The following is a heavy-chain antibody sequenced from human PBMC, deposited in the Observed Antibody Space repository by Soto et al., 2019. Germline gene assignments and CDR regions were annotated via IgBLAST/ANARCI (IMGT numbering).Heavy chain of an antibody. J-gene: IGHJ4*02. CDR2: ISYDGSNK. D-gene: IGHD3-22*01. Sequence: PGGSLRLSCAASGFTFRRYCMHGVRQALGKGLAWVAVISYDGSNKYYADSVKCRFTISSDTSKITQYLQMTTQRAEYRAEDYGAKGYGSYYYDSSGPNDYWGQGTLVTVSS. CDR3: AKGYGSYYYDSSGPNDY. CDR1: GFTFRRYC. V-gene: IGHV3-30*18.